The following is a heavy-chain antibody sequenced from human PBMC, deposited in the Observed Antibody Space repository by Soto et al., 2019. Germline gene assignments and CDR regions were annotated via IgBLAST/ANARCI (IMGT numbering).Heavy chain of an antibody. CDR2: IYWDDDK. V-gene: IGHV2-5*02. Sequence: QITLKESGPTLVKPTQTLTLTCTFAGFSLRTSGVGVGWIRQPPGKALEWLALIYWDDDKRYRPSLKSRLTIPNDHLQSQVLLTTTYVDPLPTARYYGADRPATPWRPRYPFDFWGQGTLVTVSS. D-gene: IGHD1-1*01. CDR1: GFSLRTSGVG. CDR3: ADRPATPWRPRYPFDF. J-gene: IGHJ4*02.